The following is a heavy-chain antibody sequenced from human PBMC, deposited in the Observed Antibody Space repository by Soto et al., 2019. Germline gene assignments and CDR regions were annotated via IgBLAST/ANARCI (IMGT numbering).Heavy chain of an antibody. CDR3: ARGGYSHYYYGMDV. CDR2: IIPIFGTA. J-gene: IGHJ6*02. CDR1: GGTFSSYA. V-gene: IGHV1-69*13. Sequence: SVKVSCKASGGTFSSYAISWVRQAPGQGLEWMGGIIPIFGTANYAQKFQGRVTITADESTSTVYMELSSLRSEDTAVYYCARGGYSHYYYGMDVWGQGTTVTVSS. D-gene: IGHD1-1*01.